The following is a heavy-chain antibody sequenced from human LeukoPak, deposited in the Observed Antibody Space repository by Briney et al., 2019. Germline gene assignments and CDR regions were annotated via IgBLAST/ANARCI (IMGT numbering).Heavy chain of an antibody. Sequence: SVKVSCKASGGTFSSYAISWVRQAPGQGLEWMGRITPILGIANYAQKFQGRVTITADKSTSTAYMELSSLRSEDTAVYYCAREMGSGSGTHYYYYYGMDVWGQGTTVTVSS. J-gene: IGHJ6*02. CDR3: AREMGSGSGTHYYYYYGMDV. CDR1: GGTFSSYA. D-gene: IGHD3-10*01. CDR2: ITPILGIA. V-gene: IGHV1-69*04.